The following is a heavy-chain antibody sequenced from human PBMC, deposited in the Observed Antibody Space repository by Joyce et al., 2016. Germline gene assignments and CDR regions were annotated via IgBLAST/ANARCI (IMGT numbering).Heavy chain of an antibody. D-gene: IGHD1-26*01. CDR1: GFTFSSYW. J-gene: IGHJ6*02. Sequence: EVQLVESGGGLVQPGGSLRLSCTASGFTFSSYWVHWVRQVSGNGLVWVLHIVREESSTSYADSVKGRFTISRDNAKNTLYLHMNSLRTEDTAVYYCARTGGSYYDYYYYGLDVWGQGTTVIVSS. CDR2: IVREESST. V-gene: IGHV3-74*01. CDR3: ARTGGSYYDYYYYGLDV.